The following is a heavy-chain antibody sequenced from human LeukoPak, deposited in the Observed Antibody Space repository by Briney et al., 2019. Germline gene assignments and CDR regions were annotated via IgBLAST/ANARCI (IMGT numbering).Heavy chain of an antibody. J-gene: IGHJ4*02. CDR1: GDTFTTYA. V-gene: IGHV1-69*04. D-gene: IGHD4-17*01. CDR3: ARGSVTTSEFDS. CDR2: ITPFIDKA. Sequence: EASVKVSCKASGDTFTTYAINWIRQAPGQGLEWMGRITPFIDKAIYSREFPGRVTITADKSTSTAYMELSSLRLEDTAVFFCARGSVTTSEFDSWGQGTLVTVSS.